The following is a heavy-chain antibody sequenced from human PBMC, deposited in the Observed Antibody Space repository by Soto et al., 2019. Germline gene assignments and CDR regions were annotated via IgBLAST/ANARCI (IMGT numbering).Heavy chain of an antibody. CDR1: GFIIPCCA. V-gene: IGHV3-30*01. CDR2: IGGDGTRE. CDR3: ARDSRVAVPDYFEN. J-gene: IGHJ4*02. Sequence: QVRLVESGGGLVRPGRSLRLSCAASGFIIPCCAIHWIRQAPGKGLEWVAVIGGDGTREYYGDSVQGRFTISRDTSQNTVFLQMDRPTAEDTPLYYCARDSRVAVPDYFENSGQGTLVTVSS. D-gene: IGHD6-19*01.